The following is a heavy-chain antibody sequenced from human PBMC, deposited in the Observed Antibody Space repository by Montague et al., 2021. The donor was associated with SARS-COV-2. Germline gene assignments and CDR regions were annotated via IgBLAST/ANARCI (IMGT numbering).Heavy chain of an antibody. D-gene: IGHD1-26*01. J-gene: IGHJ3*02. CDR3: ARHLTWDILDGFDI. CDR2: INWNSGST. V-gene: IGHV3-20*04. Sequence: SLRLSCAASGFTFDDYAMSWVRQVPGKGLECVSSINWNSGSTTYAGSVKGRFTISKDSAKNSLYLQMTGLRAEDTALYYCARHLTWDILDGFDIWGQGTVVTVSS. CDR1: GFTFDDYA.